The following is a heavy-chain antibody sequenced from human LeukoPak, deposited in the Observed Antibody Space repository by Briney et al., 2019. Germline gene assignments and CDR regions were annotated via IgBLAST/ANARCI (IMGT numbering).Heavy chain of an antibody. CDR2: INPNNGDT. CDR3: ARLRWERGALDY. CDR1: GYTFTGYF. J-gene: IGHJ4*02. Sequence: ASVKVSCKAAGYTFTGYFMDWVRQAPGQGLEWMGEINPNNGDTKFAQKFEGRVTMTRDTSITTAYMVLSSLKSDDTAVYYCARLRWERGALDYWGQGTPVTVSS. D-gene: IGHD1-26*01. V-gene: IGHV1-2*02.